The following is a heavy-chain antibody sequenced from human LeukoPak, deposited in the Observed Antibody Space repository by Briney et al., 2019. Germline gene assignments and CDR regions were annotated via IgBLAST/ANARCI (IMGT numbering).Heavy chain of an antibody. D-gene: IGHD2-8*01. CDR3: AKELVYAMAFDY. CDR1: GFTFSSYA. CDR2: ISGSGGST. J-gene: IGHJ4*02. V-gene: IGHV3-23*01. Sequence: GGSLRLSCAASGFTFSSYAMSWVRQAPGKGLEWVSAISGSGGSTYYADSVKGRLTISRDNSKSTLYLQMNSLRAEDTAVYYCAKELVYAMAFDYWGQGTLVTVSS.